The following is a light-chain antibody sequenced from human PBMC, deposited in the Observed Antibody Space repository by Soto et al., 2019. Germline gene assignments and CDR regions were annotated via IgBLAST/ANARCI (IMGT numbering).Light chain of an antibody. Sequence: EIVLTQSPATLSLSPGERATLSCRASQSVSSYLAWYQQKPGQAPRLLIFDASNRATGIPARFSGSGSGTDFTLTISSLEPEDFAVYYCQHRSIWPVSCGQGTRLEIK. V-gene: IGKV3-11*01. J-gene: IGKJ5*01. CDR3: QHRSIWPVS. CDR1: QSVSSY. CDR2: DAS.